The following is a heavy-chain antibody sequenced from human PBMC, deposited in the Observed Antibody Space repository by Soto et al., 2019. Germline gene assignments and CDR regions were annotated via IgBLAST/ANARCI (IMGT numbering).Heavy chain of an antibody. CDR2: IRAYNGNT. CDR3: ARLWSGYSGPYYYYYGMDV. V-gene: IGHV1-18*03. D-gene: IGHD3-3*01. CDR1: GYTFTSYG. Sequence: GASVKVSCKASGYTFTSYGISWVRQAPGQGLEWMGWIRAYNGNTNYAQKIQGRVTMTTDTSTSTTNMELRSLRSDDMAVYYCARLWSGYSGPYYYYYGMDVWGQGTTVTVSS. J-gene: IGHJ6*02.